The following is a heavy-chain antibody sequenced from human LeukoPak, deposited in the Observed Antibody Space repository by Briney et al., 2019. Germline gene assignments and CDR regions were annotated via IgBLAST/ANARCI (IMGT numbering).Heavy chain of an antibody. CDR1: GFSVSSNY. CDR2: IYSDGSA. Sequence: GGSLRLSCAASGFSVSSNYMTWVRQAPGKGLEWVSIIYSDGSAYYADSVKGRFTISRDNSKNTLYLQMNSLRAEDTAVYYCAKNLYYYDSSGSPGWFDPWGQGTLVTVSS. D-gene: IGHD3-22*01. J-gene: IGHJ5*02. CDR3: AKNLYYYDSSGSPGWFDP. V-gene: IGHV3-53*01.